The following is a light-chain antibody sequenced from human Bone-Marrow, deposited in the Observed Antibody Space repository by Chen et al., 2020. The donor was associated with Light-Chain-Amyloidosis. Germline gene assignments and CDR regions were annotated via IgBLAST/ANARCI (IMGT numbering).Light chain of an antibody. J-gene: IGLJ2*01. CDR2: KEG. Sequence: SYELTQPPSVSVPPGQTARIPCSGDDFPTKYAYWYQQEPGQAPVLVIHKEGERPSRISGRFSGSISGTTATLTISGAQVKDEADDHCQSEAISGTYEGIFGGGTKLTVL. CDR1: DFPTKY. V-gene: IGLV3-25*03. CDR3: QSEAISGTYEGI.